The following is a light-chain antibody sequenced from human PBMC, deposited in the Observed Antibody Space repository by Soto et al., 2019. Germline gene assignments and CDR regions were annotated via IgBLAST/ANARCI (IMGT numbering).Light chain of an antibody. Sequence: QSALTQPASVSGSPRQSITISCTGTSSDVGGYNYVSWYQQHPGKAPKLMIYEVSNRPSGVSNRFSGSKSGNTASLTISGLQAEDEADYYCSSYTSISAVGVFGTGTKLTVL. V-gene: IGLV2-14*01. J-gene: IGLJ1*01. CDR3: SSYTSISAVGV. CDR2: EVS. CDR1: SSDVGGYNY.